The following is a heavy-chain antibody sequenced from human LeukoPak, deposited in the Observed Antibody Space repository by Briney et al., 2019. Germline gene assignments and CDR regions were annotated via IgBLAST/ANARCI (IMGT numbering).Heavy chain of an antibody. CDR3: ARHGYGYYDSSGYYFGRAFDI. D-gene: IGHD3-22*01. CDR2: IYYSGST. J-gene: IGHJ3*02. CDR1: GGSISSSSYY. Sequence: PSETLSLTCTVSGGSISSSSYYWGWIRQPPGKGLEWIGSIYYSGSTYYNPSLKSRVTISVDTSKNQFSLKLSSVTAADTAVYYRARHGYGYYDSSGYYFGRAFDIWGQGTMVTVSS. V-gene: IGHV4-39*01.